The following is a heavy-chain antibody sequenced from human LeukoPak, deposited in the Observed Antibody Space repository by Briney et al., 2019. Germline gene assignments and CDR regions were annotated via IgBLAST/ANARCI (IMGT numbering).Heavy chain of an antibody. V-gene: IGHV3-23*01. CDR3: AKITMIVVAPLGVWYFDL. D-gene: IGHD3-22*01. J-gene: IGHJ2*01. Sequence: GGSLRLSCAASGFTFSSYAMSWVRQAPGKGLEWVSAIGGSGGSTYYADSVKGRFTISRDNSKNTLYLQMNSLGAEDTAVYYCAKITMIVVAPLGVWYFDLWGRGTLVTVSS. CDR2: IGGSGGST. CDR1: GFTFSSYA.